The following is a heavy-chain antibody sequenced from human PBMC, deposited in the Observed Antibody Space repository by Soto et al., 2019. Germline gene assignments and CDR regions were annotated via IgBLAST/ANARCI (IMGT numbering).Heavy chain of an antibody. CDR2: IYTSGST. CDR3: ARYPVSSSGRTYGMDV. V-gene: IGHV4-4*07. Sequence: SETLSLTCTVSGGSISSYYWSWIRQPAGKGLEWIGRIYTSGSTNYNPSLKSRVTMSVDTSKNQFSLKLSSVTAADTAVYYCARYPVSSSGRTYGMDVWGQGTTVTVSS. CDR1: GGSISSYY. D-gene: IGHD6-19*01. J-gene: IGHJ6*02.